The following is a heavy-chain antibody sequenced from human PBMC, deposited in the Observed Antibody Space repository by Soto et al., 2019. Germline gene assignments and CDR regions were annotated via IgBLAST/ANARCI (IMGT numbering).Heavy chain of an antibody. CDR3: ARVRRFLEWFVFYYGMDV. Sequence: QVQLVQSGAEVKKPGASVKVSCKASGYTFTSYDINWVRQATGQGLEWMGWMNPNSGNTGYAHKFQGRVTMTRNTSISTAYMELSSLRSEDTAVYYCARVRRFLEWFVFYYGMDVWGQGTTVTVSS. D-gene: IGHD3-3*01. CDR1: GYTFTSYD. CDR2: MNPNSGNT. V-gene: IGHV1-8*01. J-gene: IGHJ6*02.